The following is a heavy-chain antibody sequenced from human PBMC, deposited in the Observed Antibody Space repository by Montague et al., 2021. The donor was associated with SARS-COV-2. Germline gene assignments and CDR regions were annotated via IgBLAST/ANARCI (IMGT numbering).Heavy chain of an antibody. J-gene: IGHJ6*03. CDR3: ARLGDGVVPSPILGVGPYYSYYYMDV. V-gene: IGHV4-34*01. CDR2: IHHGGST. D-gene: IGHD3-10*01. Sequence: SETRSLTCAVHGGSFSNYSWNWIRQPPGKGLEWIGEIHHGGSTNYNPSLKSRVTISADTSKNQFSLKLTSVAAADTAVYYCARLGDGVVPSPILGVGPYYSYYYMDVWGKGTTVTVSS. CDR1: GGSFSNYS.